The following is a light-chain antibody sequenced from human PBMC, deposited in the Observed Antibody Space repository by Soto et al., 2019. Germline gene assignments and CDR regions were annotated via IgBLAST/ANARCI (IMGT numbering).Light chain of an antibody. V-gene: IGLV2-23*01. CDR1: SSDVGTYNL. CDR2: EGS. J-gene: IGLJ1*01. Sequence: QSVLTQPASVSGSPGQSITISCTGTSSDVGTYNLVSWYQHHPGKAPKRMIYEGSKRPSGVSNRFSGSKSGNTASLTISGLQAEDEADYYCCSYAGSSTYVFGTGTKLTVL. CDR3: CSYAGSSTYV.